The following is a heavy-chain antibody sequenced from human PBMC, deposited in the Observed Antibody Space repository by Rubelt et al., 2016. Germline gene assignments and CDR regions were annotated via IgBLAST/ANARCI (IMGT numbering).Heavy chain of an antibody. V-gene: IGHV1-46*01. J-gene: IGHJ3*01. CDR2: ITYSGGST. Sequence: QEQLVQSGAEVRKPGASVSTSCQPSGHNFIGYPLNWVRQAPGQGLEWMGIITYSGGSTSYAQKFQGRVSLTRDTLELNSLRPEDTAVYFCAARHGTQTYGAFDLWGQGTKVTVSS. D-gene: IGHD6-13*01. CDR1: GHNFIGYP. CDR3: AARHGTQTYGAFDL.